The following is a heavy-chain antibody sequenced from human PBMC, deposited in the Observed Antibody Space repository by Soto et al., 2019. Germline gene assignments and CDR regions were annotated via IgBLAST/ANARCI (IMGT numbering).Heavy chain of an antibody. J-gene: IGHJ6*03. V-gene: IGHV4-39*01. CDR1: GGSISSSSYY. D-gene: IGHD6-19*01. Sequence: QLQLQESGPGLVKPSETLSLTCTVSGGSISSSSYYWGWIRQPPGKGLEWIGSIYYSGSTYYNPSLKSRVTISVDPSKKQLSLKLSTVTAADTAVYYSARRSHESYYYMDVWGKGTTVTVSS. CDR3: ARRSHESYYYMDV. CDR2: IYYSGST.